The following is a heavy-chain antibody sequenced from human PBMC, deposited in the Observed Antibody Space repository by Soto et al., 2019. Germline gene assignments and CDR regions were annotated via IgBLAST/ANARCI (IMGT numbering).Heavy chain of an antibody. D-gene: IGHD1-26*01. CDR3: ARHVNLVGATTIDY. J-gene: IGHJ4*02. CDR1: GGSFSSSSYY. CDR2: IYYSGGT. V-gene: IGHV4-39*01. Sequence: QLQLQESGPGLVKPSETLSLTCTVSGGSFSSSSYYWGWIRQPPGKGLECIGSIYYSGGTYYNPSLKSRVTISVDTSKSQFSLNLSSVTAADTAVYYCARHVNLVGATTIDYWGQGTLVTVSS.